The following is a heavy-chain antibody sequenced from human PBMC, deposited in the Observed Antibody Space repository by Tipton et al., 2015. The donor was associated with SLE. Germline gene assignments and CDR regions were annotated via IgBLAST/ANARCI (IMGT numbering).Heavy chain of an antibody. J-gene: IGHJ4*02. Sequence: SLRLSCAASGFTFSSYSLTWVRQAPGKGLEWVSYISSGSNTIYYADSVKGRFTISRDNAKNSVYLQMNSLRAEDTAVYYCATFLRTSGWYGYYFDYWGQGTLVTVSS. CDR1: GFTFSSYS. CDR2: ISSGSNTI. D-gene: IGHD6-19*01. V-gene: IGHV3-48*01. CDR3: ATFLRTSGWYGYYFDY.